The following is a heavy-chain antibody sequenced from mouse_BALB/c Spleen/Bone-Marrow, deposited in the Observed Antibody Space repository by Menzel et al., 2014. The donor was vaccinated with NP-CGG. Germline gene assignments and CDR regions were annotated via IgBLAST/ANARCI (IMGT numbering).Heavy chain of an antibody. V-gene: IGHV3-8*02. D-gene: IGHD1-2*01. CDR2: ITYSGNT. Sequence: DVQLVESGPSLVKPSQTLSLTCSVTGDSITSGYWNWIRKFPGNKLEYMGYITYSGNTYYNPSLISRISITRDTSKNQYFLQLNSVTTEDTATYYCTRDYYGPWGQGTTLTVSS. CDR3: TRDYYGP. CDR1: GDSITSGY. J-gene: IGHJ2*01.